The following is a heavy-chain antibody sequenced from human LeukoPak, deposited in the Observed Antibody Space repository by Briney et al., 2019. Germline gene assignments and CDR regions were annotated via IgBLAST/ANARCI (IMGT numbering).Heavy chain of an antibody. CDR3: ARGLSGYSYGYDAFDI. Sequence: ASVKVSCKASGYTFTSYDINWVRQATGQGLEWMGWMNPNSGNTGYAQKFQGRVTMTRNTSISTAYMELSSLRSEDTAVYYCARGLSGYSYGYDAFDIWGQGTMVTVSS. CDR2: MNPNSGNT. D-gene: IGHD5-18*01. J-gene: IGHJ3*02. V-gene: IGHV1-8*01. CDR1: GYTFTSYD.